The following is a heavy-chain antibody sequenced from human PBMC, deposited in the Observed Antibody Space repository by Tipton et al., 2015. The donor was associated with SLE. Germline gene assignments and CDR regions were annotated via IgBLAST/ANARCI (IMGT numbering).Heavy chain of an antibody. CDR2: FYHSGRS. CDR1: GGSVSSRAYS. V-gene: IGHV4-61*08. CDR3: ARVLLVDLGNDAFDI. Sequence: TLSLTCTLFGGSVSSRAYSWGWIRQSPGEGLEWIGSFYHSGRSKYNPFLNGRVTISVDTTKNQVSLRLSSVTAADTALYYCARVLLVDLGNDAFDIWGQGTMVTVSS. J-gene: IGHJ3*02. D-gene: IGHD2-15*01.